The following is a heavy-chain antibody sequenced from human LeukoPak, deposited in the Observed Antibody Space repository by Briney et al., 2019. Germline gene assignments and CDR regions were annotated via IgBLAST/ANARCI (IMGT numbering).Heavy chain of an antibody. V-gene: IGHV3-30-3*01. Sequence: GRSLRLSCAASGFTFSSYAMHWVRQAPGKGLEWVAVISYDGSNKYYADSVKGRFTIFRDNSENTLYLQMNSLRAEDTAVYYCARGQGIGYYYDSSGIGYFDYWGQGTLVTVSS. D-gene: IGHD3-22*01. CDR1: GFTFSSYA. J-gene: IGHJ4*02. CDR2: ISYDGSNK. CDR3: ARGQGIGYYYDSSGIGYFDY.